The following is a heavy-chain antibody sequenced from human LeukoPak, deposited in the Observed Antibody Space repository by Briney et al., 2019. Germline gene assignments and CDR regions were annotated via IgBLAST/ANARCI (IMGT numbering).Heavy chain of an antibody. V-gene: IGHV3-66*04. J-gene: IGHJ4*02. Sequence: GGSLRLSCAASGFTVSSNYMGWVRQAPGKGLEWVSVIYSGGDTYYTDSVKGRFTISRDNSKNTLYLQMNSLRAEDTAVYYCARRVNYGPYFDYWGQGTLVTVSS. D-gene: IGHD1-7*01. CDR2: IYSGGDT. CDR3: ARRVNYGPYFDY. CDR1: GFTVSSNY.